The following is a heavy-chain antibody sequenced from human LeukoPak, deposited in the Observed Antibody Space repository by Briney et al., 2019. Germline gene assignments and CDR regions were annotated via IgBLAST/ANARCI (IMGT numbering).Heavy chain of an antibody. V-gene: IGHV1-69*06. CDR1: GGTFSSYA. J-gene: IGHJ3*02. CDR2: IIPIFGTA. CDR3: ATEEMATTGDAFDI. D-gene: IGHD5-24*01. Sequence: SVKVSCKASGGTFSSYAISWVRQAPGQGLEWMGRIIPIFGTANYAQKFQGRVTMTEDTSTDTAYMELSSLRSEDTAVYYCATEEMATTGDAFDIWGQGTMVTVSS.